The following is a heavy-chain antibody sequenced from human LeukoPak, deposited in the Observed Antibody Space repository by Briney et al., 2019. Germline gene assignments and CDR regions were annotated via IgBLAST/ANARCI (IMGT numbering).Heavy chain of an antibody. Sequence: PSETLSLTCSVSGGSISSYYWSWIRQPPGKGLEWIGYIYYSGSTNYNPSLKSRVIISVDTSKNQFSLKLSSVTAADTAVYYCARREFSSSWYDYWGQGTLVTVSS. J-gene: IGHJ4*02. V-gene: IGHV4-59*08. D-gene: IGHD6-13*01. CDR3: ARREFSSSWYDY. CDR2: IYYSGST. CDR1: GGSISSYY.